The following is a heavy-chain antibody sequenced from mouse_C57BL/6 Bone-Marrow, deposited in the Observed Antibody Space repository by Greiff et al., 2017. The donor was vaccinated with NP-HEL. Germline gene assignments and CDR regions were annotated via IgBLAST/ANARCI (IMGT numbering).Heavy chain of an antibody. J-gene: IGHJ3*01. CDR3: ARDRKITTPAWFAY. CDR2: ISYDGSN. CDR1: GYSITSGYY. Sequence: EVKLQESGPGLVKPSQSLSLTCSVTGYSITSGYYWNWIRQFPGNKLEWMGYISYDGSNNYNPSLKNRISITRDTSKNQFFLKLNSVTTEDTATYYCARDRKITTPAWFAYWGQGTLVTVSA. D-gene: IGHD1-1*01. V-gene: IGHV3-6*01.